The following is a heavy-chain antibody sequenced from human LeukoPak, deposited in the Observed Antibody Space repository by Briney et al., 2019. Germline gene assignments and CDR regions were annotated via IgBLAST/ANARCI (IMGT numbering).Heavy chain of an antibody. CDR1: GGSTSNYY. CDR2: IHSSGRT. D-gene: IGHD5-24*01. J-gene: IGHJ4*02. V-gene: IGHV4-59*08. CDR3: ARHQDGYGDYFDF. Sequence: SETLSLTCTVSGGSTSNYYWSWIRQPPGKGLEWIGYIHSSGRTKYDPSLESRVTISIDTSMNQFSLKVSSVTAPDTAVYYCARHQDGYGDYFDFWGQGILVTVSS.